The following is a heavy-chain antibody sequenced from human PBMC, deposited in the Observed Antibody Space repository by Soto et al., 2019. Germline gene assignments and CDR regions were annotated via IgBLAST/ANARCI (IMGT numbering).Heavy chain of an antibody. Sequence: ASVKVSCKASGYTFTVYYMHWVRQAPGQGLEWMGWINPNSGGTKYAQKFQGWVTMTRDTSISTAYMELSRLRSDDTAVYYCARIVDYDSSGYASSGFDYWGQGTLVTSPQ. D-gene: IGHD3-22*01. J-gene: IGHJ4*02. CDR3: ARIVDYDSSGYASSGFDY. V-gene: IGHV1-2*04. CDR1: GYTFTVYY. CDR2: INPNSGGT.